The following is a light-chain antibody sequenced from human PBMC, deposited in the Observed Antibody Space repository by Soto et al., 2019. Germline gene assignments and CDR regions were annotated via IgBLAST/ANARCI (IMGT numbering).Light chain of an antibody. V-gene: IGKV1-5*03. Sequence: DIEMTQSPFTLSASVGDRVTITCRASQSISTNLAWYQQKPGKTPNLLIYKASTLQSGVPSRFSGSGFGTEFTLTVNSLQPDDFATYFCQHYNEYPLTFGGGTKVDI. J-gene: IGKJ4*01. CDR2: KAS. CDR3: QHYNEYPLT. CDR1: QSISTN.